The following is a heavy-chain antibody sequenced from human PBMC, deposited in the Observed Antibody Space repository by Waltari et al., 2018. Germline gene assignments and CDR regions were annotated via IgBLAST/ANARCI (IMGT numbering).Heavy chain of an antibody. CDR3: ARDPGSGACDI. V-gene: IGHV3-7*01. J-gene: IGHJ3*02. CDR1: TVTLINYW. CDR2: IDEDGRVT. D-gene: IGHD1-26*01. Sequence: VQLVESGGGLVQPEGSLRLPCDASTVTLINYWVSWVCQASGKGQEWLGKIDEDGRVTNYVSSVKGRFSFSRNNVEKTLYLHMNSLRVEDTAVYYCARDPGSGACDIWGQGAMVTVSS.